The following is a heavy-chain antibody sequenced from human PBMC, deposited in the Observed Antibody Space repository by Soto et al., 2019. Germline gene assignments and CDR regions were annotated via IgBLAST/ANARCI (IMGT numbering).Heavy chain of an antibody. V-gene: IGHV4-59*01. Sequence: XETLSLTCTVAGGSISSYYWSWIRQPPGKGLEWIGYIYYSGSTNYNPSLKSRVTISVDTSKNQFSLKLSSVTAADTAVYYCERTRAREPYYYGSGSYCKGGKYYYYGMDVWGQGTTVTVSS. CDR2: IYYSGST. D-gene: IGHD3-10*01. CDR3: ERTRAREPYYYGSGSYCKGGKYYYYGMDV. J-gene: IGHJ6*02. CDR1: GGSISSYY.